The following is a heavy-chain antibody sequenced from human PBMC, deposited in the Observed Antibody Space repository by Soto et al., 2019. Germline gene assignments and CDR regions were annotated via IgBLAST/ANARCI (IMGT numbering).Heavy chain of an antibody. CDR2: ISAYNGNT. J-gene: IGHJ6*02. V-gene: IGHV1-18*01. CDR3: ASSYYRSGTPYYYGMDV. Sequence: QVQLVQSGAEVKKPGASVKVSCKASGYTFTSYGISWVRQAPGQGLEWMGWISAYNGNTHYTQKLQDRVTMTTDTSTSTAYMELRSLRSDDTAVYYCASSYYRSGTPYYYGMDVWGQGTTVTVSS. D-gene: IGHD3-10*01. CDR1: GYTFTSYG.